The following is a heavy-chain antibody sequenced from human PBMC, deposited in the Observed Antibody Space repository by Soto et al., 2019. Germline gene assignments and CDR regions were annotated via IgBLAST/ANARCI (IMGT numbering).Heavy chain of an antibody. CDR1: SGSFSGYY. Sequence: SETLSLTCSIYSGSFSGYYWSWIRQPPGKGLEWIGEISQSGNTNYSPSLKSRVSISIDTSKKQFSLNLASVSAADTAVHYCARAPKVSGSSQTRPDFWGQGTQVTVSS. D-gene: IGHD6-6*01. J-gene: IGHJ4*02. CDR3: ARAPKVSGSSQTRPDF. V-gene: IGHV4-34*01. CDR2: ISQSGNT.